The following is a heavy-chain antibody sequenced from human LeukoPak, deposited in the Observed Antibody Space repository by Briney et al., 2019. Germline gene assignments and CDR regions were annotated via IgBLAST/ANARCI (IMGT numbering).Heavy chain of an antibody. Sequence: SGTLSLTCAGSGGSISSSNWWSWVRQPPGKGLEWIGEIYHSGSTNYNPSFKSRVTISVDKSKNQFSLKLSSVTAADTAVYYCASLVMVRGAQTVTVDYWGQGTLVTVSS. D-gene: IGHD3-10*01. J-gene: IGHJ4*02. CDR3: ASLVMVRGAQTVTVDY. CDR1: GGSISSSNW. V-gene: IGHV4-4*02. CDR2: IYHSGST.